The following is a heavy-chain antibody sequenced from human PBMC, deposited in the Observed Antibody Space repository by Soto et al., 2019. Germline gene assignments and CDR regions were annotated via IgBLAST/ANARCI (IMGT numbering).Heavy chain of an antibody. CDR3: ARDRAAAGTKPDAFDI. V-gene: IGHV3-33*01. Sequence: QVQLVESGGGVVQPGRSLRLSCAASGFTFSSYGMHWVRQAPGKGLEWVAVIWYDGSNKYYADSVKGRFTISRDNSKNTLYLKMNSLRAEDTAVYYCARDRAAAGTKPDAFDIWGQGTMVTVSS. CDR1: GFTFSSYG. D-gene: IGHD6-13*01. CDR2: IWYDGSNK. J-gene: IGHJ3*02.